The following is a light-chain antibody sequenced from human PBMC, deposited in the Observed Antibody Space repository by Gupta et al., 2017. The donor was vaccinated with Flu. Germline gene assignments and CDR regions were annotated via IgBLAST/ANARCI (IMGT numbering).Light chain of an antibody. V-gene: IGLV2-14*04. CDR3: SSYTSTSTYV. CDR2: DVS. CDR1: SGDVGGYNY. J-gene: IGLJ1*01. Sequence: SITISCTGTSGDVGGYNYVSWYQQHPGKAPKLMIYDVSNRPSGVSNRFSGSKSGNTASLTISGLQAEDEADYYCSSYTSTSTYVFGTGTKVTVL.